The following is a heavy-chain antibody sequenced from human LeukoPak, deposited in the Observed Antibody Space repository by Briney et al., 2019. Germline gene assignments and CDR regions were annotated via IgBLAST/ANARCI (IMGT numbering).Heavy chain of an antibody. Sequence: PSETLSLTCTVSAGSLSSYYWTWIRQPPGKGLEWIGYIFPSGSAYYNPSLKTRVTISVDTSKNQFSLKLTSVTAADTAVYYCARRHHYSYFMDVWGKGTTVTVSS. J-gene: IGHJ6*03. V-gene: IGHV4-4*09. CDR3: ARRHHYSYFMDV. CDR2: IFPSGSA. CDR1: AGSLSSYY.